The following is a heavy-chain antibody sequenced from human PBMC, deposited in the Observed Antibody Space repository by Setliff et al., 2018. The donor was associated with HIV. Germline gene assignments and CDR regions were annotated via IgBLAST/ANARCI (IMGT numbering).Heavy chain of an antibody. J-gene: IGHJ6*02. CDR1: GGTFSSYG. Sequence: SVKVSCKASGGTFSSYGISWVRQAPGQGLEWMGGIIPMFGTGFYAQKFRDSVTITTDENRSTAYMELNSLRPEDTGVFYCARVGHSSSYHYYGMDVWGQGTTVTVSS. D-gene: IGHD6-13*01. CDR3: ARVGHSSSYHYYGMDV. V-gene: IGHV1-69*05. CDR2: IIPMFGTG.